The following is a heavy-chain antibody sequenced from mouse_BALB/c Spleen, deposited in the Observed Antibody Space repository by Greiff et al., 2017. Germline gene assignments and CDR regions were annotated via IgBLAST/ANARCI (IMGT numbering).Heavy chain of an antibody. Sequence: EVQLVESGGGLVKPGGSLKLSCAASGFTFSSYAMSWVRQTPEKRLEWVATISSGGSYTYYPDSVKGRFTISRDNAKNTLYLQMSSLRSEDTAMYYCASTGTGYFDYWGQGTTLTVSS. CDR3: ASTGTGYFDY. CDR2: ISSGGSYT. V-gene: IGHV5-9-3*01. J-gene: IGHJ2*01. D-gene: IGHD4-1*02. CDR1: GFTFSSYA.